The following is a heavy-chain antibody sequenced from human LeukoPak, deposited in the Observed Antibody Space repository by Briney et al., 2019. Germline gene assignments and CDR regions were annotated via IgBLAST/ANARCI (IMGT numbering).Heavy chain of an antibody. Sequence: GGSLRLSCAASGFTFSSYGMHWVRQAPGKGLEWVAVISYDGSNKYYADSVKGRFTISRDNSKNTLYLQMNSLRAEDTAVYYCAKMGARLYYYYYGMDVWGRGTTVTVSS. J-gene: IGHJ6*02. CDR1: GFTFSSYG. V-gene: IGHV3-30*18. D-gene: IGHD1-26*01. CDR2: ISYDGSNK. CDR3: AKMGARLYYYYYGMDV.